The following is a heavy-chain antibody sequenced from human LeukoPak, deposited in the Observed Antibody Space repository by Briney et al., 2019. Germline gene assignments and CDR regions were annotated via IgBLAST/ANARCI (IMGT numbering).Heavy chain of an antibody. V-gene: IGHV3-66*01. CDR2: IYAGGDT. CDR3: ARARDQQGAPRQYFFDS. CDR1: GFTVSNNY. D-gene: IGHD1-26*01. J-gene: IGHJ4*02. Sequence: PGGSLRLSCAASGFTVSNNYMSWVRQAPGKGGGGGSRIYAGGDTYYADPVKGRLPTSRDSSKNTLYLQMNSLRADDTAVFYCARARDQQGAPRQYFFDSWGQGTLVTVSS.